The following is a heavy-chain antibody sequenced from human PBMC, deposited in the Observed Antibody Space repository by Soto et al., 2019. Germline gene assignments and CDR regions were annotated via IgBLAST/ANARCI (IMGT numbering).Heavy chain of an antibody. CDR3: ARSPNYYYALDV. J-gene: IGHJ6*02. V-gene: IGHV3-48*02. Sequence: EVQLVESGGGLVRPGGSLRLSCAASGFTFTDNGMNWVRQAPGKGLEWVSYISGSSSTIFYADFVKGRFTISRDNAKNSLYLQMNSLRDEDTAVYYCARSPNYYYALDVWGQGTTVTVSS. CDR1: GFTFTDNG. CDR2: ISGSSSTI.